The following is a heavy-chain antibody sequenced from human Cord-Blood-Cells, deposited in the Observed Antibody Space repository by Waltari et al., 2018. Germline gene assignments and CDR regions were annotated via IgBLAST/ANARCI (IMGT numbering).Heavy chain of an antibody. V-gene: IGHV4-59*01. CDR1: GRSISSYY. CDR3: ARVAAGRPGYYYMDV. CDR2: IYYSGST. D-gene: IGHD6-19*01. Sequence: QVQLQESGPGLVKPSETLSLTCTVSGRSISSYYWSWIRHPPGKGMEWIGYIYYSGSTNYNPSLKSRVTISVDTSKNQFSLKLSSVTAADTAVYYCARVAAGRPGYYYMDVWGKGTTVTVSS. J-gene: IGHJ6*03.